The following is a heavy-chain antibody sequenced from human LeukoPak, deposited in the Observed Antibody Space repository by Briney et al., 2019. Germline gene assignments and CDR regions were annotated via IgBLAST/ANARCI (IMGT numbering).Heavy chain of an antibody. CDR2: INPNSGGT. CDR1: GYTFTGYY. J-gene: IGHJ6*02. V-gene: IGHV1-2*04. CDR3: ARDDGPITDMHSYVYGMDV. D-gene: IGHD5-18*01. Sequence: GASVKVSCKASGYTFTGYYMHWVRQAPGQGLEWMGWINPNSGGTNYAQKFQGWVTMTRDTSISTAYMELSRLRSDDTAVYYCARDDGPITDMHSYVYGMDVWGQGTTVTVSS.